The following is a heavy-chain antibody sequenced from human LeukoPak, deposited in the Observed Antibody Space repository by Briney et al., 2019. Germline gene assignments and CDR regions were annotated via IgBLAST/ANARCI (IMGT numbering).Heavy chain of an antibody. D-gene: IGHD2-15*01. Sequence: ASVKVSCKASGGTFSSYAISWVRQAPGQGLEWMGWISAYNGNTSYAQKLQGRVTMTTDTSTSTAYMELRSLRSDDTAVYYCARDMGVVVAAYYYYGMDVWGQGTTVTVSS. CDR1: GGTFSSYA. CDR2: ISAYNGNT. V-gene: IGHV1-18*01. CDR3: ARDMGVVVAAYYYYGMDV. J-gene: IGHJ6*02.